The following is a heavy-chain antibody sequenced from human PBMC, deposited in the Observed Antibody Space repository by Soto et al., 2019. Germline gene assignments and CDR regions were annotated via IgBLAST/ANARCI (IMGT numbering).Heavy chain of an antibody. J-gene: IGHJ3*02. CDR2: ISYDGSNK. CDR1: GFTFSSYA. CDR3: AKTWIQLSTDDAFDI. D-gene: IGHD5-18*01. V-gene: IGHV3-30-3*02. Sequence: QVQLVESGGGVVQPGRSLRLSCAASGFTFSSYAMHWVRQAPGKGLEWVVVISYDGSNKYYADSVKGRFTISRDNSKNTLYLQMNSLRAEDTAVYYCAKTWIQLSTDDAFDIWGQGRMVTVSS.